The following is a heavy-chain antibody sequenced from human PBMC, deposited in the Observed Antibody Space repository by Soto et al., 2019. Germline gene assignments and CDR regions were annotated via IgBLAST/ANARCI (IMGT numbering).Heavy chain of an antibody. V-gene: IGHV4-34*01. CDR2: INHSGST. Sequence: QVQLQQWGAGLLKPSATLSLTCAVYGGSFSGYYWSWIRQPPGQGLEWIGEINHSGSTNYNPSLKSRVTISVDTSTNQFSLKLSSVTAADTAVYYCARDGYCSSTSCQRYGMDVWGQGTTVTVSS. D-gene: IGHD2-2*01. CDR3: ARDGYCSSTSCQRYGMDV. J-gene: IGHJ6*02. CDR1: GGSFSGYY.